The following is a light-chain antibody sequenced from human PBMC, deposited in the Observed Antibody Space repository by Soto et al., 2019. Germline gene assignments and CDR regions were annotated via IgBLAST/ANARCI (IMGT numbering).Light chain of an antibody. Sequence: EIVLTQSPATLSLSPGERATLSCRASQSVSSYLAWYQQKPGQAPRLLIYDASNRATGIPARFSGSGSGTDFTLTISSLEPEDFAVYYCQQRSNWPPSITLGQGTRLAIK. CDR1: QSVSSY. V-gene: IGKV3-11*01. J-gene: IGKJ5*01. CDR3: QQRSNWPPSIT. CDR2: DAS.